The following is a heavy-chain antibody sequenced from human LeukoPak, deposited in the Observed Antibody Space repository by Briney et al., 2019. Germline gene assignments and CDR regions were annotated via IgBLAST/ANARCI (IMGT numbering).Heavy chain of an antibody. CDR1: GYTFTGYY. V-gene: IGHV1-2*02. J-gene: IGHJ4*02. Sequence: ASVKVSCKASGYTFTGYYMHWVRQAPGQGLEWMGWINPNSGGTNYAQKFQGRVTMTRDTSISTAYMELSRLRSDDTAVYYCARESVPAVAARRGLNYWGQGTLVAVSS. CDR3: ARESVPAVAARRGLNY. CDR2: INPNSGGT. D-gene: IGHD6-6*01.